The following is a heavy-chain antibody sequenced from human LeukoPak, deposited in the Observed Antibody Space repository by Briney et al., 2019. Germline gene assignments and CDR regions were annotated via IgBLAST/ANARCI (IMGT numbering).Heavy chain of an antibody. Sequence: PGGSLRLSCAASGFVFVGYAMSWVRQAPGKGLEWVSIISGSGVSTYYADSVKGRFTISRDNSKNTLYLQMNSLTAEDTAVYYCAKVSNGDNDAVDYWGQGTLVTVSS. V-gene: IGHV3-23*01. J-gene: IGHJ4*02. CDR1: GFVFVGYA. CDR2: ISGSGVST. D-gene: IGHD4-17*01. CDR3: AKVSNGDNDAVDY.